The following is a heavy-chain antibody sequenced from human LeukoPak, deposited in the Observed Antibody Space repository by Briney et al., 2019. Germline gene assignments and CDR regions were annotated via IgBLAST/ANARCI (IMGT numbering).Heavy chain of an antibody. J-gene: IGHJ5*02. D-gene: IGHD3-10*01. CDR2: IYYSVST. CDR3: ARRERFACWFDP. Sequence: PSETLSLTCTVSGGSISSSSYYWGWIRQPPGEGLEWIGSIYYSVSTYYNPSLKSRVTISVYTSKNKFSLKLSSVTAADTAVYYCARRERFACWFDPWGQGTLVTVSS. V-gene: IGHV4-39*01. CDR1: GGSISSSSYY.